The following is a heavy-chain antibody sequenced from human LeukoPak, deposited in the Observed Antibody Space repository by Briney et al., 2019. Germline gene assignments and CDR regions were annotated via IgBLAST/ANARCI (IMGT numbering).Heavy chain of an antibody. V-gene: IGHV1-8*03. Sequence: ASVKVSCKASGGTFSSYAISWVRQATGQGLEWMGWMNPNSGNTGYAQKFQGRVTITRNTSISTAYMELSSLRSEDTAVYYCARVKARGPAAILGFWGQGTLVTVSS. CDR2: MNPNSGNT. D-gene: IGHD2-2*01. CDR1: GGTFSSYA. J-gene: IGHJ4*02. CDR3: ARVKARGPAAILGF.